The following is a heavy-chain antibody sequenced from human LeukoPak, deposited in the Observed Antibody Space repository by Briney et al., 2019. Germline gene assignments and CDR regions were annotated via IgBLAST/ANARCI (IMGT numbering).Heavy chain of an antibody. D-gene: IGHD6-13*01. CDR3: TTPTRQYSSSWSERAGYFDY. J-gene: IGHJ4*02. CDR2: IKSKTDGCTT. Sequence: PGGSLRLSCAASGFTFSNAWMSWVRQAPGKGLEWVGRIKSKTDGCTTDYAAPVKGRFTISRDDSKNTLYLQMNSLKTEDTAVYYCTTPTRQYSSSWSERAGYFDYWGQGTLVTVSS. CDR1: GFTFSNAW. V-gene: IGHV3-15*01.